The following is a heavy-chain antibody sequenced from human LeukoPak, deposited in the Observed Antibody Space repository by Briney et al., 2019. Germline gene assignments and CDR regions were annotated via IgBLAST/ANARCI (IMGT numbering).Heavy chain of an antibody. CDR2: IYYSGST. CDR1: GYSISSGYY. V-gene: IGHV4-38-2*02. D-gene: IGHD3-10*01. J-gene: IGHJ3*02. Sequence: SETLSLTCTVSGYSISSGYYWGWIRQPPGKGLEWIGSIYYSGSTYYNPSLKSRVTISVDTSKNQFSLKLSSVTAADTAVYYRARRLLWFGEFYCGAFDIWGQGTMVTVSS. CDR3: ARRLLWFGEFYCGAFDI.